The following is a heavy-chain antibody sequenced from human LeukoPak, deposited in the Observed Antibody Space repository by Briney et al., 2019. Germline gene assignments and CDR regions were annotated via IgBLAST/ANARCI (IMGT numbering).Heavy chain of an antibody. CDR1: GFTFNDYT. J-gene: IGHJ4*02. CDR3: ARERNFYYFDY. Sequence: PGGSLRLSCAASGFTFNDYTMTWVRQAPGKGLEWVSSITGDCNYIFYADSVKGRFTISRDNAQISLFLELNSLRGEDTAVYYCARERNFYYFDYWGQGALVTVSS. D-gene: IGHD3-3*01. V-gene: IGHV3-21*01. CDR2: ITGDCNYI.